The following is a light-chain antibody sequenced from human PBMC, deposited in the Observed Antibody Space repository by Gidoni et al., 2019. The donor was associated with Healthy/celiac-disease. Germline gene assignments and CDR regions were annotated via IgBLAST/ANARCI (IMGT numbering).Light chain of an antibody. CDR2: ASS. J-gene: IGKJ5*01. Sequence: DIQLTQSPSFLSASVGDRVTITCRASQGISSYLAWYQQKPGKAPKLLIYASSTLQSGVPSRFCGSGGGTEVTLTISSLQAEEYAADYCQLHDRHTPCTFGQGTRLEIK. V-gene: IGKV1-9*01. CDR1: QGISSY. CDR3: QLHDRHTPCT.